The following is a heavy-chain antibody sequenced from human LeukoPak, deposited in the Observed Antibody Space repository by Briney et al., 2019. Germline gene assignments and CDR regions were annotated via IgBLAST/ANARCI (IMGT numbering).Heavy chain of an antibody. D-gene: IGHD1-26*01. J-gene: IGHJ3*01. V-gene: IGHV3-33*01. CDR2: IWYDGSNK. CDR1: GFTFSSYG. CDR3: ARDVTYSGSYHDVCDV. Sequence: PGRSLRLSCAASGFTFSSYGMHWVRQAPGKGLEWVAVIWYDGSNKYYADSVKGRFTISRDNSKNALYLQMNSLRAEDTAVYYCARDVTYSGSYHDVCDVWGQGTMVTVSS.